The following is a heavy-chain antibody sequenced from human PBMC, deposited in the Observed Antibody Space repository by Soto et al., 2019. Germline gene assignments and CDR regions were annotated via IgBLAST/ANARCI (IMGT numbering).Heavy chain of an antibody. CDR2: IVVGSGNT. V-gene: IGHV1-58*01. Sequence: QMQLVQSGPEVKKPGTSVKVSCKASGFTFTSSAVQWVRQARGQRLEWIGWIVVGSGNTNYAQKFQERVTITRDMSTSIAYMDLSSLRSEDTAVYYCAAEGCDYYASSGYLMGNFDYWGQGALVTVSS. J-gene: IGHJ4*02. D-gene: IGHD3-22*01. CDR1: GFTFTSSA. CDR3: AAEGCDYYASSGYLMGNFDY.